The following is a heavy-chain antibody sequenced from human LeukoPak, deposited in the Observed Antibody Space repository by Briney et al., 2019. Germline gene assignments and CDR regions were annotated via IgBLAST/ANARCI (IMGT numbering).Heavy chain of an antibody. J-gene: IGHJ6*04. D-gene: IGHD3-9*01. V-gene: IGHV4-30-4*01. Sequence: PSQTLSLTCTVSGGSIGSGDYYWSWIRQPPGKGLEWIGYIYYSGSTYYNPSLKSRVTISVDTSKNQFSLKLSSVTAADTAVYYCARGSSSFTIFVLDVWGKGTTVTVSS. CDR3: ARGSSSFTIFVLDV. CDR2: IYYSGST. CDR1: GGSIGSGDYY.